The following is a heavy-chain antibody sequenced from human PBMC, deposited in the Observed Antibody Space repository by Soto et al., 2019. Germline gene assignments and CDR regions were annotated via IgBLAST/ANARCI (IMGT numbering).Heavy chain of an antibody. D-gene: IGHD3-10*01. V-gene: IGHV3-33*01. J-gene: IGHJ6*03. Sequence: GGSLRLSCAASGFTFSSYGMHWVRQAPGKGLEWVAVIWYDGSNKYYADSVKGRFTISRDNPKNTLYLQMNSLRAEDTAVYYCARATVRGVIIGYYYYYMDVWGKGTTVTVSS. CDR2: IWYDGSNK. CDR3: ARATVRGVIIGYYYYYMDV. CDR1: GFTFSSYG.